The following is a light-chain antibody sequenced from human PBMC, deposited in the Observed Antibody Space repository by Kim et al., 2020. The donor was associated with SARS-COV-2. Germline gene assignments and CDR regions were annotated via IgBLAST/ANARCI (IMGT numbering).Light chain of an antibody. Sequence: SPGERATLSCRASQIVSNTNLVWYQQKPGQAPSLLIYRTSTRAAGVPARFSGSGSGTEFTLTISSLQSEDFAVYYCQQHNDWPLTFGGGTKVEIK. CDR3: QQHNDWPLT. CDR1: QIVSNTN. V-gene: IGKV3-15*01. J-gene: IGKJ4*01. CDR2: RTS.